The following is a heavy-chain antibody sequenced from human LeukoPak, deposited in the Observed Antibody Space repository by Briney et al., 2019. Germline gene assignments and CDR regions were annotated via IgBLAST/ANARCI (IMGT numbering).Heavy chain of an antibody. J-gene: IGHJ5*02. Sequence: GASVKDSCKASGYTFNTYRIRWVRQAPGQRPEWMGWINTDNGNTKYAQKLQGRVTMTTDTSTSTAYMELSSLRSDDTAVYYCARKGCTGDCYRFDPWGQGTLVTVSS. CDR3: ARKGCTGDCYRFDP. D-gene: IGHD2-21*02. CDR2: INTDNGNT. CDR1: GYTFNTYR. V-gene: IGHV1-18*01.